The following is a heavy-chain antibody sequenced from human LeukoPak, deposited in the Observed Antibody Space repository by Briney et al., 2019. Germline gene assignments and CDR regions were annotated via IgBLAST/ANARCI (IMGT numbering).Heavy chain of an antibody. CDR1: GGSISTYY. CDR2: IYYSGST. CDR3: ARVHGGWFDP. Sequence: SETLSLTCTVSGGSISTYYWSWIRQPPGKGLEWIGNIYYSGSTNYNPSLKSRVTISVDTSKNQFSLKLSSVTAADTAVYYCARVHGGWFDPWGQGTLVTVSS. D-gene: IGHD3-3*01. V-gene: IGHV4-59*01. J-gene: IGHJ5*02.